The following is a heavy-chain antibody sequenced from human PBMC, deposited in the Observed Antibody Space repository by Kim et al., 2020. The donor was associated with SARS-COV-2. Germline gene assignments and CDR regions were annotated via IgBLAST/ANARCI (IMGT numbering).Heavy chain of an antibody. CDR3: AFRTPRYCGGDCYHYYFDY. Sequence: SETLSLTCTVSGGSISSSSYYWGWIRQPPGKGLEWIGSIYYSGSTYYNPSLKSRVTISVDTSKNQFSLKLSSVTAADTAVYYRAFRTPRYCGGDCYHYYFDYWGHGTLVTVSS. CDR1: GGSISSSSYY. V-gene: IGHV4-39*01. J-gene: IGHJ4*01. CDR2: IYYSGST. D-gene: IGHD2-21*01.